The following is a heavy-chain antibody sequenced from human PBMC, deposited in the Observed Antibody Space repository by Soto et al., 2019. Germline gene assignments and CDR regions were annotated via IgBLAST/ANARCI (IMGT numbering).Heavy chain of an antibody. Sequence: QVQLVQSGAEVKKPGSSVKVSCKASGGTFSSYAITWVRQAPGQGLEWMGGGIPIFGTANYAQKFEGRVTITADESPSTAYMELSSLRSEDTAVYYCARDRGPSSGYYPYWFDPWGQGTLVTVSS. CDR3: ARDRGPSSGYYPYWFDP. V-gene: IGHV1-69*12. D-gene: IGHD3-22*01. CDR2: GIPIFGTA. J-gene: IGHJ5*02. CDR1: GGTFSSYA.